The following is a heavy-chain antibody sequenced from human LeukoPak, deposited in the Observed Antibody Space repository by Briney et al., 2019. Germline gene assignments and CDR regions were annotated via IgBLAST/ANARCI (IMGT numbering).Heavy chain of an antibody. Sequence: SETLSLTCTVSGAAIRDSYWAWIRQTPLQGLEWLGYIDYRGFTNYNPSLKSRLTIFVDTSKNQVFLNLTSVTASDTAVYYCSRQHFWGYWYFDLWGRGAPVTVSA. CDR2: IDYRGFT. J-gene: IGHJ2*01. CDR1: GAAIRDSY. D-gene: IGHD3-3*02. V-gene: IGHV4-59*08. CDR3: SRQHFWGYWYFDL.